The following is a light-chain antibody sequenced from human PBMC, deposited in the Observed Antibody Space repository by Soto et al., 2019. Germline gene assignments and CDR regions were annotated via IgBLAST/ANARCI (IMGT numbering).Light chain of an antibody. J-gene: IGLJ1*01. V-gene: IGLV2-8*01. CDR1: SSDVGGYNY. Sequence: QSALTQPPSASGSPGQSVTISCTGTSSDVGGYNYVSWYQQHPGKAPKLMIYEVSKRPSGVPDRFSGSKSGNTASLTVSGLQAEDEGDYYCSSYAGSNNLLFGTGTKVTVL. CDR3: SSYAGSNNLL. CDR2: EVS.